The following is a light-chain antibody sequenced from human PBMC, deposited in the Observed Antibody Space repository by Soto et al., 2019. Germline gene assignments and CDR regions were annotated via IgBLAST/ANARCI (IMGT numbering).Light chain of an antibody. CDR2: DAS. V-gene: IGKV3-11*01. J-gene: IGKJ1*01. CDR1: QSVSTY. CDR3: QQRSNWPPTWT. Sequence: EIVLTQSPATLSLSPGERATLSCRASQSVSTYLAWYQQKHGQAPRLLIYDASKRATGIPVRFSGSGSGTDFTLTITSLEPEDFGVYYSQQRSNWPPTWTFGQGTKVDIK.